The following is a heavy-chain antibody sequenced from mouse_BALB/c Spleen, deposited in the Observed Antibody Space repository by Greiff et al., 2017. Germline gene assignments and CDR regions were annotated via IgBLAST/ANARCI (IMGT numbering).Heavy chain of an antibody. V-gene: IGHV1-12*01. D-gene: IGHD1-1*01. CDR1: GYTFNSYN. J-gene: IGHJ1*01. CDR2: IYPGNGDT. CDR3: ARGDYYGLRYFDV. Sequence: QVQLQQPGAELVKPGASVKMSCKASGYTFNSYNMHWVKQTPGQGLEWIGAIYPGNGDTSYNQKFKGKATLTADKSSSTAYMQLSSLTSEDSAVYYCARGDYYGLRYFDVWGAGTTVTVSS.